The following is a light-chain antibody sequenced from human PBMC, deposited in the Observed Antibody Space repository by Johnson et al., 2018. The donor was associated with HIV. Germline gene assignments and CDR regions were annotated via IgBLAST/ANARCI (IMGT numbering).Light chain of an antibody. CDR1: SSNIGNNY. CDR3: GTWDSSLRNGF. V-gene: IGLV1-51*02. J-gene: IGLJ1*01. CDR2: ENN. Sequence: QSVLTQSPSVSAAPGQKVTISCSGSSSNIGNNYVSWYQQLPGTPPKLLIYENNKRPSGIPDLFSGSKSGTSATLGITGLQPGDEADYYCGTWDSSLRNGFFGTGTKVTVL.